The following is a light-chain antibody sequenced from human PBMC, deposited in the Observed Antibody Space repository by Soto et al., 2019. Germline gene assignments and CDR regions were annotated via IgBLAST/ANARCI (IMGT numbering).Light chain of an antibody. CDR1: QSITTW. Sequence: DIQMTQSPSILSASVGDRVTITCRASQSITTWLAWYQQKPGKAPNLLIYKASNLETGVPSRFSGSGSGTEFTLTISGLQRDDFANYYCQQYETYYTFGQGTTLEIK. J-gene: IGKJ2*01. V-gene: IGKV1-5*03. CDR2: KAS. CDR3: QQYETYYT.